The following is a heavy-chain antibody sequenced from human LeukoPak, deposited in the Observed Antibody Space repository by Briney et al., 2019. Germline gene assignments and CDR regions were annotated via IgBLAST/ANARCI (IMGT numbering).Heavy chain of an antibody. J-gene: IGHJ4*02. CDR2: FDPEDGET. D-gene: IGHD1-26*01. Sequence: ASVKVSCKVSGYTLTELSMHWVRQAPGKGLEWMGGFDPEDGETIYAQKFQGRVTMTEDTSTDTAYMELSSLRSEDTAVYYCAKDLKGVLGATTFDYWGQGTLVTVSS. V-gene: IGHV1-24*01. CDR3: AKDLKGVLGATTFDY. CDR1: GYTLTELS.